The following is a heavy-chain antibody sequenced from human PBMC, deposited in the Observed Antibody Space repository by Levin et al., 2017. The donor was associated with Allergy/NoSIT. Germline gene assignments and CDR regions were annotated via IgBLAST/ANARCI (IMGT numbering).Heavy chain of an antibody. CDR1: GGSISSGGYS. Sequence: SETLSLTCAVSGGSISSGGYSWSWIRQPPGKGLEWIGYIYHSGSPYYNPSLKSRVTLSVDRSKNQFSLKLSSVTAADTAVYYCARYSSSWYWFDPWGQGTLVTVSS. CDR2: IYHSGSP. J-gene: IGHJ5*02. CDR3: ARYSSSWYWFDP. V-gene: IGHV4-30-2*01. D-gene: IGHD6-13*01.